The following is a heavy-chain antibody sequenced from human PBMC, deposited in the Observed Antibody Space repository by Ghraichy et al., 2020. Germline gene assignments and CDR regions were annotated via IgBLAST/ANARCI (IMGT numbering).Heavy chain of an antibody. CDR3: ARDSWVGEQLVS. CDR1: GGSISSSSYY. CDR2: IYYSGST. D-gene: IGHD6-13*01. V-gene: IGHV4-39*07. Sequence: SETLSLTCTVSGGSISSSSYYWGWIRQPPGKGLEWIGSIYYSGSTYYNPSLKSRVTISVDTSKNQFSLKLSSVTAADTAVYYCARDSWVGEQLVSWGQGTLVTVSS. J-gene: IGHJ4*02.